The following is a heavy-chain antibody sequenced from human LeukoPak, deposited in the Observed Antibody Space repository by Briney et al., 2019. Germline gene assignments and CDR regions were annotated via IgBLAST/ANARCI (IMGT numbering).Heavy chain of an antibody. J-gene: IGHJ4*02. CDR2: ISSSSSYI. Sequence: GGSLRLSWAASGFTFSSYSMNWVRQAPGKGLEWVSSISSSSSYIYYADSVKGRFTISRDNAKNSLYLQMNSLRAEDTAVYYCARDDGMATNSFDYWGQGTLVTVSS. CDR1: GFTFSSYS. D-gene: IGHD5-24*01. V-gene: IGHV3-21*01. CDR3: ARDDGMATNSFDY.